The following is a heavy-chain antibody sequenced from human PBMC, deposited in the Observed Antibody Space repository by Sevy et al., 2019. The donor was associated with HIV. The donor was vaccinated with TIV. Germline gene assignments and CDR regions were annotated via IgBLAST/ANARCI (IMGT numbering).Heavy chain of an antibody. CDR1: GYTFTRYY. CDR2: MNPSGGST. J-gene: IGHJ4*02. Sequence: ASVKVSCKASGYTFTRYYMHWVRQAPGQGLEWMGIMNPSGGSTSYAQKFQGRVTMTRDTSTSTVYMELSSLRSEDTAVYYCATNDYGSGSYYNGYGYWGQGTLVTVSS. CDR3: ATNDYGSGSYYNGYGY. V-gene: IGHV1-46*01. D-gene: IGHD3-10*01.